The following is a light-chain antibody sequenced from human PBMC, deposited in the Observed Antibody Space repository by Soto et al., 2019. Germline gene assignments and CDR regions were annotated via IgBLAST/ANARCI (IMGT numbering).Light chain of an antibody. CDR3: SPYAGRNNLV. V-gene: IGLV2-8*01. Sequence: QSALTQPPSASGSPGQSVTISCTGTSSDIGGYDYVSWYQQHPGKAPKLIIYEVNKRPSGVPDRFSGSKSGNTASLTVSGLQAEDEADYYCSPYAGRNNLVFAGGTKLTVL. CDR1: SSDIGGYDY. CDR2: EVN. J-gene: IGLJ3*02.